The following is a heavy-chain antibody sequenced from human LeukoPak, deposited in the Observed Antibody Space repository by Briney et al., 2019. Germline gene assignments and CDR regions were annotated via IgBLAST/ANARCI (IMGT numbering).Heavy chain of an antibody. CDR1: GVPFSNAGYY. D-gene: IGHD2-15*01. V-gene: IGHV4-31*03. Sequence: SQTLCLTCTVSGVPFSNAGYYWVRIPPLPGQGLVSLACLYDSGNSSYNPPLKSRLTVSSDTSSGQFFLNLRSVTAADTAVYYCARVVVVAASGEEVLYPPNAFDAWGPGTIVTVSS. CDR2: LYDSGNS. J-gene: IGHJ3*01. CDR3: ARVVVVAASGEEVLYPPNAFDA.